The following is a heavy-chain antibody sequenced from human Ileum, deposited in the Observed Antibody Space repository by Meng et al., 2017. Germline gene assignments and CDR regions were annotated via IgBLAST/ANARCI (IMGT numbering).Heavy chain of an antibody. V-gene: IGHV3-74*03. D-gene: IGHD1-26*01. Sequence: GESLKISCTVSGFTFTGNWMHWVRQAPGKGPVWVARINGDGAFTEYADSVKARFTISRDNAKNTLYLQMNSLRVEDTAVYFCAKDWGAVGALDYWGQGSLVTVSS. CDR3: AKDWGAVGALDY. CDR1: GFTFTGNW. CDR2: INGDGAFT. J-gene: IGHJ4*02.